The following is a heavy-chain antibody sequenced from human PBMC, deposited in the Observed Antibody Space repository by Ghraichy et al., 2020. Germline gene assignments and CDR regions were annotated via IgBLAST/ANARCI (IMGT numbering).Heavy chain of an antibody. Sequence: GGSLRLSCAASGFTFSSYAMSLVRQAPGKGLEWVSAIRGSGSSTYYTDSVKGRFTISRDNSKNTLYLQMNSLRAEDTAVYYCAKDRDYSDSSGYYFNAFDIWGQGTMVTVSS. CDR2: IRGSGSST. CDR3: AKDRDYSDSSGYYFNAFDI. V-gene: IGHV3-23*01. CDR1: GFTFSSYA. J-gene: IGHJ3*02. D-gene: IGHD3-22*01.